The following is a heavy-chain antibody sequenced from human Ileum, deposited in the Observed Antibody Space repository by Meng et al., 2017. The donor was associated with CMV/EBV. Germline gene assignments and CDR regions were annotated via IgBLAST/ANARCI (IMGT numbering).Heavy chain of an antibody. CDR3: ASGIRLTER. CDR2: IDSDGGRI. D-gene: IGHD1-14*01. V-gene: IGHV3-74*01. CDR1: GFTFNTYW. J-gene: IGHJ4*02. Sequence: GGSLRLSCAASGFTFNTYWMHWVRQAPGKGLLWVSRIDSDGGRISYAGSVKGRFTISRDNAANTLYLQMNSLRAEDTAVYLCASGIRLTERWGQGTLVTVSS.